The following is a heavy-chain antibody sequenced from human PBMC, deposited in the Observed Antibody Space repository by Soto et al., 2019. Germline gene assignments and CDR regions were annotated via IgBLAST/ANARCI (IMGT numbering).Heavy chain of an antibody. CDR1: GFTFSSYA. Sequence: GGSLRLSCAASGFTFSSYAMSWVRQAPGKGLEWVSAISGSGGSTYYADSVKGRFTISRDNSKNTLYLQMNSLRAEDTAAYYCAKSQQQLVINWFDPWGQGTLVTVSS. CDR3: AKSQQQLVINWFDP. D-gene: IGHD6-13*01. V-gene: IGHV3-23*01. J-gene: IGHJ5*02. CDR2: ISGSGGST.